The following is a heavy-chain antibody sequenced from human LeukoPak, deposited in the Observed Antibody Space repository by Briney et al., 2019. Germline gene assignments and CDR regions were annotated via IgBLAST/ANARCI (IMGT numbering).Heavy chain of an antibody. D-gene: IGHD5-18*01. J-gene: IGHJ4*02. V-gene: IGHV3-74*01. CDR1: RFPFSSHW. CDR3: TRDFSYGYFDY. CDR2: IQPGGSTR. Sequence: GGSLRLSCAASRFPFSSHWLHWVRQAPGQGLEWVSRIQPGGSTRNYADSVKGRFTVSRDDAKNTLFLQMNSLRAEDTAVYFCTRDFSYGYFDYWGQGALVIVSS.